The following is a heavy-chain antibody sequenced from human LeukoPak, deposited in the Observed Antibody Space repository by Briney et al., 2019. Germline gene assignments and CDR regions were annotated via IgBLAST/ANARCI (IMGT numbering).Heavy chain of an antibody. CDR2: ISAYNGNT. J-gene: IGHJ4*02. CDR1: GYTFTSYG. Sequence: ASVKVSCKASGYTFTSYGISWVRQAPGQGLEWMGWISAYNGNTNYAQKLQGRVTMTTDTSTSTAYMELRSLRSDDTAVYYCARSDYDFWSGYSVEDAFDIWGQGTLVTVSS. CDR3: ARSDYDFWSGYSVEDAFDI. V-gene: IGHV1-18*01. D-gene: IGHD3-3*01.